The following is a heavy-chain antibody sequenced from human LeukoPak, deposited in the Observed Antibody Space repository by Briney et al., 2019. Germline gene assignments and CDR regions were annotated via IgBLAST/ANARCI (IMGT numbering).Heavy chain of an antibody. J-gene: IGHJ6*03. V-gene: IGHV3-23*01. CDR2: ISGSGGYT. Sequence: QPGGSLRLSCAASGFSFSNYAVSWVRQAPGKGLEWVSTISGSGGYTYYADSVKGRFTISRDNAKNSLYLQMNSLRAEDTAVYYCARDWSSSWTDDYYYYMDVWGKGTTVTVSS. CDR3: ARDWSSSWTDDYYYYMDV. CDR1: GFSFSNYA. D-gene: IGHD6-13*01.